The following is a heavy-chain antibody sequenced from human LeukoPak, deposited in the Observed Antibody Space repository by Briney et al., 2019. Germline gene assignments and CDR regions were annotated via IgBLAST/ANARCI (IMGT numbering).Heavy chain of an antibody. CDR1: GFPFSSYS. J-gene: IGHJ4*02. D-gene: IGHD6-13*01. Sequence: GGSLRLSCAASGFPFSSYSMNWVRQAPGKGLEWVSAISGSGGSTYYADSVKGRFTISRDNSKNTPYLQMNSLRAEDTAVYYCARVHHSSSWGTDDCWGQGTLVTVSS. V-gene: IGHV3-23*01. CDR3: ARVHHSSSWGTDDC. CDR2: ISGSGGST.